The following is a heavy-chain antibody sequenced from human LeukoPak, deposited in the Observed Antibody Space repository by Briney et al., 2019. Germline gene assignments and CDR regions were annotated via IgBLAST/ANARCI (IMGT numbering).Heavy chain of an antibody. CDR1: GFTFSSYS. CDR3: ARATSDVSYFDY. D-gene: IGHD3-16*01. Sequence: GGSLRLSCAASGFTFSSYSMNWVRQAPGKGLEWVSSISSSSSYIYYPDSLKGRFTISRDNAENSLYLQMNSLRAEDTAVYYCARATSDVSYFDYWGQGTLVTVSS. CDR2: ISSSSSYI. V-gene: IGHV3-21*01. J-gene: IGHJ4*02.